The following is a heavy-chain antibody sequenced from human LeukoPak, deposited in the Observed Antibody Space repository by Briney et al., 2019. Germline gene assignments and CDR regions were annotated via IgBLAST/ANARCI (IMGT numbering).Heavy chain of an antibody. V-gene: IGHV4-30-2*01. Sequence: SETLSLTCAVSGGSISSGGYSWSWIRQPPGTGLEWIGYIYHSGSTYYNPSLKSRVTISVDRSKNQFSLKLSSVTAADTAVYYCAREGGYYDSSGIPNDAFDIWGQGTMVTVSS. CDR3: AREGGYYDSSGIPNDAFDI. D-gene: IGHD3-22*01. CDR1: GGSISSGGYS. J-gene: IGHJ3*02. CDR2: IYHSGST.